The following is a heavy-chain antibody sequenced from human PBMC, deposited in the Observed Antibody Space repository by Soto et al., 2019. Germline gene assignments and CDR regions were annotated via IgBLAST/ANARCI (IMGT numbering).Heavy chain of an antibody. Sequence: EGSLRLSCAASGFTFSSYGMHWVRQAPGKGLEWVAVIWYDGSNKYYADSVKGRFTISRDNSKNTLYLQMNSLRAEDTAVYYCARDCYDFWSGYALGGGNYYYGMDVWGQGTTVTVSS. J-gene: IGHJ6*02. CDR3: ARDCYDFWSGYALGGGNYYYGMDV. CDR1: GFTFSSYG. D-gene: IGHD3-3*01. V-gene: IGHV3-33*01. CDR2: IWYDGSNK.